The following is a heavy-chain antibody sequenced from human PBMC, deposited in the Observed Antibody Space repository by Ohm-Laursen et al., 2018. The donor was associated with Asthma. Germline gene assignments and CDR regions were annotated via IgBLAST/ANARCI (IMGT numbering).Heavy chain of an antibody. CDR2: IYHSGST. J-gene: IGHJ6*02. CDR3: ARERYFDIVVVPYPPPAYYYGMDV. Sequence: PSETLSLTCAVSGGSISSSNWWSWVRQPPGKGLEWIGEIYHSGSTNYNPSLKSRVTISVDKSKNQFSLKLSSVTAADTAVYYCARERYFDIVVVPYPPPAYYYGMDVWGQGTTVTVSS. V-gene: IGHV4-4*02. CDR1: GGSISSSNW. D-gene: IGHD2-2*01.